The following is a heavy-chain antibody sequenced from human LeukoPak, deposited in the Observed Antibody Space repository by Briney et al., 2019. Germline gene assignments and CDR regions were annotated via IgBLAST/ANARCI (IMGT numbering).Heavy chain of an antibody. D-gene: IGHD3-10*01. J-gene: IGHJ4*02. Sequence: PGGSLRLSCAASGFTFSSYWMSWVRQAPGKGLEWVSAISGSGGSTYYADSVKGRFAISRDNAKNSLYLQMNSLRAEDTAVYYCARDGSGKGLLWFGDPGLDYWGQGTLVTVSS. CDR2: ISGSGGST. CDR1: GFTFSSYW. CDR3: ARDGSGKGLLWFGDPGLDY. V-gene: IGHV3-23*01.